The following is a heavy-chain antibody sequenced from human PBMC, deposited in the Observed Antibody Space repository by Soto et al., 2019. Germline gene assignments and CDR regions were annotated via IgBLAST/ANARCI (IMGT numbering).Heavy chain of an antibody. V-gene: IGHV4-59*01. CDR2: IYYSGST. J-gene: IGHJ6*03. CDR1: GGSISSYY. Sequence: SETLSLTCTVSGGSISSYYWSWIRQPPGKGLEWFGYIYYSGSTNYNPSLKSRVTISVDTSKNQFSLKLSSVTAADTAVYYCARGRPTVTSNYDYYYYYYMDVRGKGTTVTVSS. D-gene: IGHD4-17*01. CDR3: ARGRPTVTSNYDYYYYYYMDV.